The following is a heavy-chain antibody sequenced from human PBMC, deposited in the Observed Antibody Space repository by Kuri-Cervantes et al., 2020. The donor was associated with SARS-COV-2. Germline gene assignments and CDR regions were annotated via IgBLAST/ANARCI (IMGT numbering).Heavy chain of an antibody. Sequence: ASVKVSCKASGYIFTNYAIHWVRQAPGQRLEWMGWIYAGNGNTKYSQRFQGRVTITRDTSTSTAYMELSSLRSEDTAVYYCARVSGRNSCSGGSCYDYYFDYWGQGTLVTVSS. D-gene: IGHD2-15*01. J-gene: IGHJ4*02. CDR3: ARVSGRNSCSGGSCYDYYFDY. V-gene: IGHV1-3*01. CDR1: GYIFTNYA. CDR2: IYAGNGNT.